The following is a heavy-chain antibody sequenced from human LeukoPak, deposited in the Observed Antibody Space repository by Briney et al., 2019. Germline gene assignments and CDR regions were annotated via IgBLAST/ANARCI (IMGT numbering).Heavy chain of an antibody. V-gene: IGHV4-61*02. CDR3: ARDLYYYYYMDV. J-gene: IGHJ6*03. CDR1: GDSISSGDYY. CDR2: ISSSGST. Sequence: SETLSLTCTVSGDSISSGDYYWSWIRQPAGKGLEWIGRISSSGSTNYNPSLKSRVTISVDTSKNQFSLKLSSVTAADTAVYYCARDLYYYYYMDVWGRGTTVTVSS.